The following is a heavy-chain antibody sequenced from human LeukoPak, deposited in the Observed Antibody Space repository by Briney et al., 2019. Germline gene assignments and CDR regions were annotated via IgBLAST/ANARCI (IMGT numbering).Heavy chain of an antibody. D-gene: IGHD2-15*01. Sequence: GGSLRLSCAASGFTFSGFYMNWVRQAPGKGLEWVSTISGSTIYIYYADSVKGRFTISRDNAKNSLSLQMNSLRAEDTAVYYCARVRCSRGTCYLDYWGQGTPVTVSS. CDR2: ISGSTIYI. CDR1: GFTFSGFY. CDR3: ARVRCSRGTCYLDY. V-gene: IGHV3-21*06. J-gene: IGHJ4*02.